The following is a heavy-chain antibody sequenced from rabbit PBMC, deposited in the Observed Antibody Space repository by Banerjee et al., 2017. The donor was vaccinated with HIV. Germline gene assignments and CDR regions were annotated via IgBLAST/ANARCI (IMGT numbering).Heavy chain of an antibody. D-gene: IGHD8-1*01. V-gene: IGHV1S40*01. J-gene: IGHJ4*01. CDR3: YVTGGDYYNHNL. Sequence: QSLEESGGDLVKPGASLTLTCTASGFDLSNYYYMYWVRQAPGKGLEWIGCIYTGGSGGIYYASWAKGRFTISKTSSTTVTLQMTSLTAADTATYFCYVTGGDYYNHNLWGPGTLVTVS. CDR2: IYTGGSGGI. CDR1: GFDLSNYYY.